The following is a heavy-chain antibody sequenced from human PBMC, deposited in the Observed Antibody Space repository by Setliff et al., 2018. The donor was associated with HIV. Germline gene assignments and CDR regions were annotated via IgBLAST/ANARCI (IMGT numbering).Heavy chain of an antibody. CDR1: GGSFTSYY. CDR3: ASRVYYYDSSGYLREEGFDP. J-gene: IGHJ5*02. CDR2: INHNGGT. D-gene: IGHD3-22*01. V-gene: IGHV4-34*01. Sequence: PSETLSLTCAVYGGSFTSYYWTWIRQAPGKDLEWIGEINHNGGTNYNPSLKSRVTISVDTSKNQFSLKLSSVTAADAAVYYCASRVYYYDSSGYLREEGFDPWGQGTLVTVSS.